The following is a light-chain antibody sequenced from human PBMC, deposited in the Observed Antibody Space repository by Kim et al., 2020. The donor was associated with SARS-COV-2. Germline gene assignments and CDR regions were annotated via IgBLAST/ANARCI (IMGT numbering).Light chain of an antibody. V-gene: IGLV1-40*01. CDR2: GNN. J-gene: IGLJ3*02. CDR3: QSYDNSLSSFWV. CDR1: SSNIGAGYD. Sequence: QSVLTQPPSVSGAPGQRVTISCTGSSSNIGAGYDIHWYQQLPGTAPKLLIYGNNNRPSGVPDRFSGSKSGTSAFLAITGLQAEDEADYYCQSYDNSLSSFWVFGGGTQLTVL.